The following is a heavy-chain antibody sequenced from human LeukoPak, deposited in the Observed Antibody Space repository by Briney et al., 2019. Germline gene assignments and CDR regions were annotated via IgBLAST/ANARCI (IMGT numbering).Heavy chain of an antibody. J-gene: IGHJ3*02. CDR1: ADSIRSYS. Sequence: SETLSLTCTVSADSIRSYSWSWIRQSPGKGLEWIGYIYYSGGTNYNPSLQSRVTMSIDTSENQLSLRLTSLTAADTAVYYCARDNVDPGGVGAFDIWGQGTMVTVSS. D-gene: IGHD3-16*01. CDR2: IYYSGGT. CDR3: ARDNVDPGGVGAFDI. V-gene: IGHV4-59*01.